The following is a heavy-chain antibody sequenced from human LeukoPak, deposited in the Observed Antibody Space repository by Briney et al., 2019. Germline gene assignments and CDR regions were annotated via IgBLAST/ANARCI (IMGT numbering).Heavy chain of an antibody. D-gene: IGHD6-6*01. CDR1: GGSISSGGYY. V-gene: IGHV4-31*03. CDR3: ARDRSSRHSSSSGWFDP. CDR2: IYYSGST. J-gene: IGHJ5*02. Sequence: SETPSLTCTVSGGSISSGGYYWSWIRQHPGKGLEWIGYIYYSGSTYYNPSLKTRVTISVDTSKNQFSLKLSSVTAADTAVYYCARDRSSRHSSSSGWFDPWGQGTLVTVSS.